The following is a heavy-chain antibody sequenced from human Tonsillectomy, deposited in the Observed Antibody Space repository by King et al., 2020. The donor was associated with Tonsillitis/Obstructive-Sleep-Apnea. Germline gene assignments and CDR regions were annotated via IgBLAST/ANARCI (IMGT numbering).Heavy chain of an antibody. J-gene: IGHJ4*02. D-gene: IGHD2-21*02. V-gene: IGHV3-13*04. CDR3: ARGGDLDY. CDR1: GFTFSSYY. CDR2: IVSAGDT. Sequence: VQLVESGGGLVQPGGSLRLSFAASGFTFSSYYMHWVRQATGKGLEWVSAIVSAGDTYYPGSVKGRFTISRENAKNSLYLQMNSLRAGDTAVYYCARGGDLDYWGQGTLVTVSS.